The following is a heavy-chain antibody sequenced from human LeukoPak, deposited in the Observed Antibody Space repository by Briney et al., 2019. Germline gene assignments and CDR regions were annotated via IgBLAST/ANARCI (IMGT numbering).Heavy chain of an antibody. J-gene: IGHJ4*02. CDR3: ARLLEGGY. V-gene: IGHV4-39*01. CDR2: IYYSGST. Sequence: SETLSLTCTVSGGSISSSSYYWGWIRQPPGKGLEWIGSIYYSGSTYYNPSLKSRVTISVDTSKNQFSLKLSSVIAADTAVYYCARLLEGGYWGQGTLVTVSS. CDR1: GGSISSSSYY. D-gene: IGHD1-26*01.